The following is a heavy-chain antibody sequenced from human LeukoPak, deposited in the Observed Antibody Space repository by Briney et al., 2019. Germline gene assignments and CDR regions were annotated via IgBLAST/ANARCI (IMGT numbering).Heavy chain of an antibody. CDR3: ASGYARSARHQSDF. V-gene: IGHV3-74*01. D-gene: IGHD5-12*01. J-gene: IGHJ4*02. CDR1: GFTFSDYW. CDR2: INSDGSNT. Sequence: GGSLRLSCAASGFTFSDYWMHWVRQAPGKGLVWVSRINSDGSNTNYAGSVKGRFTISRDNAKNTLYLQMNSLRVEDTAVYYCASGYARSARHQSDFWGQGTVVTVSS.